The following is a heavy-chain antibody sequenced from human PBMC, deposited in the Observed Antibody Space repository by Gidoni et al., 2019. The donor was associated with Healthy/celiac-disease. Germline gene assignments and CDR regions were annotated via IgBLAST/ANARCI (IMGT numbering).Heavy chain of an antibody. Sequence: EVQLVESGGGLVKPGGSLRLSGAASGFTFSSYSMNWVRQAPGKGLAWVSSISSSSSYIYYADSVKGRFTISRDNAKNSLYLQMNSLRAEDTAVYYCARRELLRGFDYWGQGTLVTVSS. V-gene: IGHV3-21*01. CDR1: GFTFSSYS. CDR2: ISSSSSYI. J-gene: IGHJ4*02. D-gene: IGHD1-26*01. CDR3: ARRELLRGFDY.